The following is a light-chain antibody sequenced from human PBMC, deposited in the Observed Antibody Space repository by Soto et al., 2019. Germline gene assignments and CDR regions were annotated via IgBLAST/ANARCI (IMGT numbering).Light chain of an antibody. V-gene: IGKV3-15*01. J-gene: IGKJ1*01. CDR1: QGVSSN. CDR2: GAS. Sequence: EIVLTQSPATLSVSPGERATLSCRASQGVSSNLAWYQQKPGQGPRLLLYGASTRATGIPARFSGSGSGTEFTLNISSLQPEDFALYYWQQYNNWPPGGTFGQGTKVEFK. CDR3: QQYNNWPPGGT.